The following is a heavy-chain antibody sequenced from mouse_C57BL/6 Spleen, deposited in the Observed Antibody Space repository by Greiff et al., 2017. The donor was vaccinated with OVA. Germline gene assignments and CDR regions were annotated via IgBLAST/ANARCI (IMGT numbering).Heavy chain of an antibody. CDR3: ARSGYGYDAWFAY. CDR1: GYTFTSYW. Sequence: LQQPGAELVKPGASVKMSCKASGYTFTSYWITWVKQRPGQGLEWIGDIYPGSGSTNYNEKFKSKATLTVDTSSSTAYMQLSSLTSEDSAVYYCARSGYGYDAWFAYWGQGTLVTVSA. J-gene: IGHJ3*01. V-gene: IGHV1-55*01. D-gene: IGHD2-2*01. CDR2: IYPGSGST.